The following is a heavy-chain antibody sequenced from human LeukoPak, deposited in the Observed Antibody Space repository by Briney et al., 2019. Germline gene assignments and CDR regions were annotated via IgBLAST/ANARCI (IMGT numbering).Heavy chain of an antibody. CDR1: GLTFSSHW. Sequence: GGSLRLSCAASGLTFSSHWMNWVRQAPGKGLVWVSRINSDGSSTSYADSVKGRFTISRDNAKNSLYLQMNSLRAEDTAVYYCARSSGWYHRGPDYYYYYMDVWGKGTTVTVSS. D-gene: IGHD6-19*01. CDR2: INSDGSST. V-gene: IGHV3-74*01. CDR3: ARSSGWYHRGPDYYYYYMDV. J-gene: IGHJ6*03.